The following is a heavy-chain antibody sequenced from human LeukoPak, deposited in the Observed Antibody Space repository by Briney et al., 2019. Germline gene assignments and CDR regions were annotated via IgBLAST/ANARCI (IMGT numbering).Heavy chain of an antibody. Sequence: GGSLRLSCAASGFTFSSYSMNWVRQAPGKGLEWVSYISSSSSTIYYADSVKGRFTISRDNAKNSLYLQMNSLRAEDTAVYYCARDIAAEGYWGQGTLVTVSS. V-gene: IGHV3-48*01. CDR3: ARDIAAEGY. D-gene: IGHD6-13*01. J-gene: IGHJ4*02. CDR1: GFTFSSYS. CDR2: ISSSSSTI.